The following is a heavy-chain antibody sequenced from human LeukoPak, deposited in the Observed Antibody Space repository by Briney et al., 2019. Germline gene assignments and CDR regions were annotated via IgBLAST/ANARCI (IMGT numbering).Heavy chain of an antibody. CDR3: ARDSLGIAVAGTLDY. V-gene: IGHV1-2*02. D-gene: IGHD6-19*01. J-gene: IGHJ4*02. Sequence: AASVKVSCKASGYTFTGYYMHWVRQAPGQGLEWMGWINPNSGGTNYAQKFQGRVTMTRDTSISTAYMELSSLRSEDTAVYYCARDSLGIAVAGTLDYWGQGTLVTVSS. CDR1: GYTFTGYY. CDR2: INPNSGGT.